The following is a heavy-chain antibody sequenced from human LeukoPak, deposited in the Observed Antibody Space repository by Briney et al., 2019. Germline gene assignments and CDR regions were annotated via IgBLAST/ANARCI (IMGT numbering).Heavy chain of an antibody. CDR3: SRIIYYYYYMDV. D-gene: IGHD2-15*01. Sequence: GGSLRLSCAASGFTFSDCYMSWIRQAPGKGLEWVGRIKSKTDGGTTDYAAPVKGRFTISRDDSKNTLYLQMNSLKTEDTAVYYCSRIIYYYYYMDVWGKGTTVTVSS. V-gene: IGHV3-15*01. CDR1: GFTFSDCY. J-gene: IGHJ6*03. CDR2: IKSKTDGGTT.